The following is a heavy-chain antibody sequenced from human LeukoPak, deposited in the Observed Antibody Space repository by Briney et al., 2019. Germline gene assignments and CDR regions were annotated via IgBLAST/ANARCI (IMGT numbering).Heavy chain of an antibody. J-gene: IGHJ6*02. Sequence: GASVKVSCKASGYTFTGYYMHWVRQAPGQGLEWMGWINPNSGGTNYAQKFQGRVTMTRDTSISTAYMELSRLRSDDTAVYYCAGGKTYDILTGYYEAGYYYGMDVWGQGTTVTVSS. V-gene: IGHV1-2*02. CDR3: AGGKTYDILTGYYEAGYYYGMDV. CDR1: GYTFTGYY. CDR2: INPNSGGT. D-gene: IGHD3-9*01.